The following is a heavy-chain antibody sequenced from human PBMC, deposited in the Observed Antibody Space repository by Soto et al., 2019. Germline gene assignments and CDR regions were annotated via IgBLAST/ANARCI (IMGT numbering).Heavy chain of an antibody. V-gene: IGHV3-23*01. CDR1: GFTLSNYA. D-gene: IGHD4-17*01. J-gene: IGHJ2*01. CDR3: AKRCPENLWYFDL. CDR2: ITADGYTT. Sequence: GGSLRLSCAASGFTLSNYAMSWVRQAPGKGLEWVSLITADGYTTSYADSVKGRFTISRDNSKDTVYLQMNSLRAEDTAVYYCAKRCPENLWYFDLWGRGTLVTVSS.